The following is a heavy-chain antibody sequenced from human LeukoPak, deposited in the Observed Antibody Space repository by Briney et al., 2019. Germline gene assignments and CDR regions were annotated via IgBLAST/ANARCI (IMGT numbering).Heavy chain of an antibody. CDR2: ISYDGSNK. Sequence: RRSLRLSCAASGFTFSSYAMHWVRQAPGKGLEWVAVISYDGSNKYYADSVKGRFTISRDNSKNTLYLQMNSLRAEDTAVYYCAGVSGSYLYWGQGTLVTVSS. CDR1: GFTFSSYA. CDR3: AGVSGSYLY. D-gene: IGHD3-10*01. J-gene: IGHJ4*02. V-gene: IGHV3-30*04.